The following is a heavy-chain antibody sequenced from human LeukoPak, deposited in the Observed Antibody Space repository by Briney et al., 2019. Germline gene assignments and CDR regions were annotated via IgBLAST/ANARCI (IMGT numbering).Heavy chain of an antibody. CDR1: GGSFSGYY. Sequence: PSETLSLTCAVYGGSFSGYYWSWIRQPPGKGLEWIGEINHSGGTNYNPSLKSRVTISVDPAKNQFSLKLSSVTAADTAVYYRARGGPHYDYVWGSYRRAGTTNWFDPWGQGTLVTVSS. CDR2: INHSGGT. CDR3: ARGGPHYDYVWGSYRRAGTTNWFDP. D-gene: IGHD3-16*02. V-gene: IGHV4-34*01. J-gene: IGHJ5*02.